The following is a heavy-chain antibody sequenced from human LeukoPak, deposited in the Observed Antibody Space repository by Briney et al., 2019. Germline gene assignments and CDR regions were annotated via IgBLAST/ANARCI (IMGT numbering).Heavy chain of an antibody. CDR3: ARPRNEDWYESGLDY. Sequence: GGSLRLSCVASEFTFSNYWIHWVRQPPGKGLVWVSRIRYDGIVTNYADSVEGRFTISRDNAKNSLYLQMNSLRAEDTAVYYCARPRNEDWYESGLDYWGQGTLVTVS. CDR1: EFTFSNYW. D-gene: IGHD1-1*01. CDR2: IRYDGIVT. J-gene: IGHJ4*02. V-gene: IGHV3-74*01.